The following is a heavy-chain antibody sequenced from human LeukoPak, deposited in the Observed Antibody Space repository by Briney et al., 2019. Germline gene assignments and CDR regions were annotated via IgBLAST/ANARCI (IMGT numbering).Heavy chain of an antibody. Sequence: SQALSLTCTVSGGSISSYYWSWIRQPPGKGLEWIGYIYYSGSTNYNPSLKSRVTISVDTSKNHFSLKLSSVTAADTAVYYCARLYDSSVYYYPFDYGGQEPLVTVPS. D-gene: IGHD3-22*01. CDR3: ARLYDSSVYYYPFDY. V-gene: IGHV4-59*08. CDR1: GGSISSYY. CDR2: IYYSGST. J-gene: IGHJ4*02.